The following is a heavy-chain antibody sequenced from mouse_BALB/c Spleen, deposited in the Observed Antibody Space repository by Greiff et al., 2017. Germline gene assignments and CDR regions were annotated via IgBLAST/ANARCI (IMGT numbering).Heavy chain of an antibody. J-gene: IGHJ3*01. V-gene: IGHV5-6-4*01. CDR3: TRELLLRGFAY. Sequence: DVKLVESGGGLVKPGGSLKLSCAASGFTFSSYTMSWVRQTPEKRLEWVATISSGGSYTYYPDSVKGRFTISRDNAKNTLYLQMSSLKSEDTAMYYCTRELLLRGFAYWGQGTLVTVSA. D-gene: IGHD1-1*01. CDR1: GFTFSSYT. CDR2: ISSGGSYT.